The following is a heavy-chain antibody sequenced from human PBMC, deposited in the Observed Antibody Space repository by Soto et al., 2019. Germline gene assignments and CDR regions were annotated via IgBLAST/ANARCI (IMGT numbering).Heavy chain of an antibody. CDR1: GGSFSGYY. D-gene: IGHD3-3*01. CDR2: INHSGST. Sequence: SETLSLTCAVYGGSFSGYYWSWIRQPPGKGLEWIGEINHSGSTNYNPSLKSRVTISVDTSKNQFSLKLSSVTAADTAVYYCARRAGGNDFWSGYPHRYYYYYMDVWGKGTTVTVSS. CDR3: ARRAGGNDFWSGYPHRYYYYYMDV. J-gene: IGHJ6*03. V-gene: IGHV4-34*01.